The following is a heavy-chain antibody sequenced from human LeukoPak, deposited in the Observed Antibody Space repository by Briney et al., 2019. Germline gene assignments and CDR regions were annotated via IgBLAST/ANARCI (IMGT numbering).Heavy chain of an antibody. V-gene: IGHV4-59*08. D-gene: IGHD6-13*01. CDR3: ARQGKTTIAAAGYWFDY. J-gene: IGHJ4*02. CDR2: IYYSGST. Sequence: SETLSLTCTVSGGSISSYYWSWIRQPPGKGLEWIGYIYYSGSTNYNPSLKSRVTISVDTSKNQFSLKLSSVTAADTAVYYCARQGKTTIAAAGYWFDYWGQGTLVTVSS. CDR1: GGSISSYY.